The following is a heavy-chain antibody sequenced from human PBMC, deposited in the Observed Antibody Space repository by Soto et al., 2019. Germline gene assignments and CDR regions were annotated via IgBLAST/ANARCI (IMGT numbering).Heavy chain of an antibody. V-gene: IGHV1-69*01. CDR1: GGTFSSYA. CDR3: ARPHMSIVGATNYYDY. CDR2: IIPIFGTA. J-gene: IGHJ4*02. Sequence: QVQLVQSGAEVKKPGSSVKVSCKASGGTFSSYAISWVRQAPGQGLEWMGGIIPIFGTANYAQKFQGRVTINADEPTSTGYMELSSLRSADTTVYYCARPHMSIVGATNYYDYWGQGTLVTVSS. D-gene: IGHD1-26*01.